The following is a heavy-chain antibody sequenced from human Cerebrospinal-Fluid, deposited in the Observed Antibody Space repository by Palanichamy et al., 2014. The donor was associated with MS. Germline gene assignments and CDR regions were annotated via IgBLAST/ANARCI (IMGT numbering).Heavy chain of an antibody. J-gene: IGHJ6*02. CDR1: GYTFSGYY. D-gene: IGHD4-11*01. V-gene: IGHV1-2*02. CDR3: AKGASDSNYAGGMDV. Sequence: QVHLVQSGAEAKKPGASVKVSCRASGYTFSGYYMHWVRQAPGQGLEWMGWINPNSGGTNYAQNFQGRVTMTRDTSSATAYLELRRLKSDDTALYYCAKGASDSNYAGGMDVWGQGTMVTATS. CDR2: INPNSGGT.